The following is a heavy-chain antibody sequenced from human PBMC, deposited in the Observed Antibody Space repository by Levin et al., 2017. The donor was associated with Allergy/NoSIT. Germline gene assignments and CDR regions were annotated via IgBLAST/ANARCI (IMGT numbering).Heavy chain of an antibody. CDR1: GYTFTGYY. J-gene: IGHJ6*03. V-gene: IGHV1-2*06. D-gene: IGHD6-6*01. Sequence: ASVKVSCKASGYTFTGYYMHWVRQAPGQGLEWMGRINPNSGGTNYAQKFQGRVTMTRDTSISTAYMELSRLRSDDTAVYYCARKSEYSSSSGHDDDYMDGWGKGTTVTVSS. CDR2: INPNSGGT. CDR3: ARKSEYSSSSGHDDDYMDG.